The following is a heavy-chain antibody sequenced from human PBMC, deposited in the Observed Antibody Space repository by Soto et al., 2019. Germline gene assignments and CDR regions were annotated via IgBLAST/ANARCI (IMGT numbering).Heavy chain of an antibody. Sequence: QVQLVESGGGVVQPGTSLRLSCAASGFTFSSYGMHWVRQAPGKGLEWVAIISYDGSNEYYADSVKGRFTISRDNSKNTLYLQMNSLRAEDTAVYYCAKGRGSYGGAFDIGGQGTMVTVSS. V-gene: IGHV3-30*18. CDR2: ISYDGSNE. D-gene: IGHD1-26*01. J-gene: IGHJ3*02. CDR3: AKGRGSYGGAFDI. CDR1: GFTFSSYG.